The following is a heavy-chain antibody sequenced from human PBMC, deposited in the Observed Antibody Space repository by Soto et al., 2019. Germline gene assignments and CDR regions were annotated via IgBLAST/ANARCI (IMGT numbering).Heavy chain of an antibody. J-gene: IGHJ6*02. V-gene: IGHV4-30-4*01. Sequence: SETLSLTCTVSGGSISSGDYYWSWIRQPPGKGLEWIGYIYYSGSTYYNPSLKSRVTISVDTSKNQFSLKLSSVTAADTAVYYCARDTHESVVVPAAAYYGMDVWGQGTTVTVSS. CDR1: GGSISSGDYY. CDR2: IYYSGST. CDR3: ARDTHESVVVPAAAYYGMDV. D-gene: IGHD2-2*01.